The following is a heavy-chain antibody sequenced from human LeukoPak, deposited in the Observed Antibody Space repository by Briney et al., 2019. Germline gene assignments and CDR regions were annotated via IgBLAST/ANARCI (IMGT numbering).Heavy chain of an antibody. V-gene: IGHV4-4*07. CDR1: GDSISSYY. J-gene: IGHJ6*02. CDR3: ARVGSGYYYYGLDV. Sequence: SETLSLTCTVSGDSISSYYWSWIRQPAGKGLEWIGRIYFSGITNYNPSLKSRVTMSVDTSKNQFSLKLSSVTAADTAVYYCARVGSGYYYYGLDVWGQGTTVTVSS. CDR2: IYFSGIT. D-gene: IGHD1-26*01.